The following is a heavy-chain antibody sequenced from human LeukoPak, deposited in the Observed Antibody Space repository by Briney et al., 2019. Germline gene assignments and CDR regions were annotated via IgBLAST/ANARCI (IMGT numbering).Heavy chain of an antibody. J-gene: IGHJ6*03. Sequence: PSETLSLTCTVSGGSISSGSYYWSWIRQPAGKGLEWIGRIYTSGSTNYNPSLKSRVTISVDTSKNQFSLKLSFVTAADTAVYYCARGIQLWFSYYYYYMDVWGKGTTVTVSS. CDR1: GGSISSGSYY. CDR3: ARGIQLWFSYYYYYMDV. V-gene: IGHV4-61*02. CDR2: IYTSGST. D-gene: IGHD5-18*01.